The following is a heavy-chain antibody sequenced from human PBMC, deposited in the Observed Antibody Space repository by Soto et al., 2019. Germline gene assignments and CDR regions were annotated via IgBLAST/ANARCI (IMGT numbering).Heavy chain of an antibody. J-gene: IGHJ6*01. CDR3: ARHNPFCSGGTCFGHFYGMEV. Sequence: GESLKISCKGSRYSFTSYWIGWVRQMPGRGLEGMGIIYPGDSDTTYSPAFQGEVTISADKSISTAYLQWSRLKASDTAMYYCARHNPFCSGGTCFGHFYGMEVWGQGTTVTVSS. V-gene: IGHV5-51*01. D-gene: IGHD2-15*01. CDR2: IYPGDSDT. CDR1: RYSFTSYW.